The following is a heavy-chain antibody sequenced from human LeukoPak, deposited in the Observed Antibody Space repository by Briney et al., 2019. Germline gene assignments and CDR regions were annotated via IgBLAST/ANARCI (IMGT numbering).Heavy chain of an antibody. CDR2: ISAYNGDT. Sequence: ASVKVSCKASGYTFATYGISWVRQAPGQGLEWMGWISAYNGDTNYAQKFQGRVTMTRNTSISTAYMEVSSLRSEDTAVYYCARLYGDYNDNWFDPWGQGILVIVSS. CDR3: ARLYGDYNDNWFDP. CDR1: GYTFATYG. J-gene: IGHJ5*02. D-gene: IGHD4-17*01. V-gene: IGHV1-18*01.